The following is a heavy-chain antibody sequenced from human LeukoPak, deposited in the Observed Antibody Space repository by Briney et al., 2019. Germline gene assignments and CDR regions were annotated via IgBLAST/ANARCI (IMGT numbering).Heavy chain of an antibody. V-gene: IGHV4-39*01. CDR1: GDSISSSSYY. Sequence: PSETLSLTCTVSGDSISSSSYYWGWIRQPPGKGLEWIGSIYYGGSTYYNPSLKSRVTTSVDTYKTQFSLKLSSVTPADTAVYYCARRVGIAAVNWFDPWGQGTLVTVSS. J-gene: IGHJ5*02. D-gene: IGHD6-13*01. CDR3: ARRVGIAAVNWFDP. CDR2: IYYGGST.